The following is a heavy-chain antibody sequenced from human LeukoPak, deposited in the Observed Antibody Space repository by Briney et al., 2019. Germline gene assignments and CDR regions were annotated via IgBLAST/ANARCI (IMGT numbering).Heavy chain of an antibody. D-gene: IGHD6-19*01. Sequence: SETLSLTCTVSGGSISSGGHSWSWIRQPPGKGLEWIGYIFHSGNTYYNPSLKSRVTISIDRSKNQFSLRLSSVTAADTAVYYCARALAVAGLDYWGQGTLVTVSS. J-gene: IGHJ4*02. CDR1: GGSISSGGHS. CDR3: ARALAVAGLDY. CDR2: IFHSGNT. V-gene: IGHV4-30-2*01.